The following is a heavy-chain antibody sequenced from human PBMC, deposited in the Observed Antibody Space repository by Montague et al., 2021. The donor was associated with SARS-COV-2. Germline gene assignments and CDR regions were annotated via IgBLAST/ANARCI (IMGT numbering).Heavy chain of an antibody. J-gene: IGHJ3*02. CDR3: VRDHPYGGPRGAYDI. CDR1: SGSIISSGYY. Sequence: SETLSLTCSVSSGSIISSGYYWGWIRQPPGKELEWIGNIYYSGTTYYNPSLQSRVTISTDTSKNQLSLKVNSVTAADTAVYYCVRDHPYGGPRGAYDIWGQGTVVTVSS. V-gene: IGHV4-39*07. CDR2: IYYSGTT. D-gene: IGHD4-23*01.